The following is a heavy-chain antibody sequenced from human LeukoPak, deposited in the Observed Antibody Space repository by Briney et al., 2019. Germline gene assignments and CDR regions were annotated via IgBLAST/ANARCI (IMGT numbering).Heavy chain of an antibody. CDR1: GGSISSYY. J-gene: IGHJ4*02. CDR2: IYYSGST. D-gene: IGHD3-22*01. V-gene: IGHV4-59*08. Sequence: SETLSLTCTVSGGSISSYYRSWIRQPPGKGLEWIGYIYYSGSTNYNPSLKSRVTISVDTSKNQFSLKLSSVTAADTAVYYCANGAEYYYDSSGYYIDYWGQGTLVTVSS. CDR3: ANGAEYYYDSSGYYIDY.